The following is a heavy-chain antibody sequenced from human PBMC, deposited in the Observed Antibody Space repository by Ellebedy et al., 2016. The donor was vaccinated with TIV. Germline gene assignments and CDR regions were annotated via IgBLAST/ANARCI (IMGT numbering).Heavy chain of an antibody. J-gene: IGHJ6*02. CDR3: ARGDKGLDV. Sequence: AASVKVSCKASGYTVTGYYIHWVRQAPGQGLEWMGRINPNNGDTNYAKKFQGRVTMTRDTSINTVYMEVRRLRSNDTAVYYCARGDKGLDVWGQGTTVTVSS. D-gene: IGHD2-21*01. CDR1: GYTVTGYY. V-gene: IGHV1-2*02. CDR2: INPNNGDT.